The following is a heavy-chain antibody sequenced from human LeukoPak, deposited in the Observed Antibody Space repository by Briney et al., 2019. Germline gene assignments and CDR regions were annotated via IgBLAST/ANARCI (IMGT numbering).Heavy chain of an antibody. D-gene: IGHD3-3*01. CDR1: GFTFRDYY. V-gene: IGHV3-11*04. Sequence: GGSLTLSCAASGFTFRDYYMSWIRQAPGTGLGSVSYISSSGSTIYYADSVKGRSTISRDSAKHSLYLQMNSLRAENTAVYYCARDQTYYDFWSGYYYYYYMDVWGKGTTVTVSS. CDR2: ISSSGSTI. CDR3: ARDQTYYDFWSGYYYYYYMDV. J-gene: IGHJ6*03.